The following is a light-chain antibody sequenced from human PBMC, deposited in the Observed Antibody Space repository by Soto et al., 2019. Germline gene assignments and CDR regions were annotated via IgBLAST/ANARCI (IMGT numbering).Light chain of an antibody. CDR1: QSLLHSNGYNY. CDR3: MQTLQTPLT. Sequence: DIVMTQSPLSLSVTPGEPASISCRSSQSLLHSNGYNYLDWYLQKPGQSPQVLIYLGSNRASGVPDRFRGSGSGTDFTLKISRVEAEDVGVYYCMQTLQTPLTFGGGTKVEIK. CDR2: LGS. J-gene: IGKJ4*01. V-gene: IGKV2-28*01.